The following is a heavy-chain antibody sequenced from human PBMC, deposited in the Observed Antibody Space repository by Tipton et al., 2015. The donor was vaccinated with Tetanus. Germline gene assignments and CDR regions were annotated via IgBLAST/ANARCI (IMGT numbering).Heavy chain of an antibody. Sequence: QLVQSGAEVKKPGASVKVSCKASGYTFGAYDINWVRQASGQGLEWMGWMNTNTGDTGSAPNFQGRLTMTRDTSTSTAYMELSSLRSDDTAVYFCARGGYFDYMWYLPWFDPWGQGTLVTVSS. CDR3: ARGGYFDYMWYLPWFDP. V-gene: IGHV1-8*01. CDR2: MNTNTGDT. D-gene: IGHD3-9*01. CDR1: GYTFGAYD. J-gene: IGHJ5*02.